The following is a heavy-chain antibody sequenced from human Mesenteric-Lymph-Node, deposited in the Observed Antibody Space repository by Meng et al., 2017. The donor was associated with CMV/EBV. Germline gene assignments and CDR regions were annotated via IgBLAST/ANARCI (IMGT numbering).Heavy chain of an antibody. CDR2: ISSSSSYI. CDR3: ASPTMIGFWSGYIDY. CDR1: GFTFSSYS. J-gene: IGHJ4*02. V-gene: IGHV3-21*01. Sequence: GESLMISFSASGFTFSSYSMNWVRQAPGKGLEWVSSISSSSSYIYYADSVKGRFTISRDNAKNSLYLQMNSLRAADTAVYYCASPTMIGFWSGYIDYWGQGTLVTVPQ. D-gene: IGHD3-3*01.